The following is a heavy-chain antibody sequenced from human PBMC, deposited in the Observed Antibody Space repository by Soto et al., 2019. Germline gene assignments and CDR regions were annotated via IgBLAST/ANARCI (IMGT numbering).Heavy chain of an antibody. Sequence: GGSLRLSCAASGFTFSSYAMSWVRQAPGKGLEWVSAISGSGGSTYYADSVKGRFTISRDNSKNTLYLQMNSLRAEDTAVYYCAKVLSSDWELLSGKYFDYWGQGTLVTVSS. V-gene: IGHV3-23*01. J-gene: IGHJ4*02. D-gene: IGHD1-26*01. CDR1: GFTFSSYA. CDR3: AKVLSSDWELLSGKYFDY. CDR2: ISGSGGST.